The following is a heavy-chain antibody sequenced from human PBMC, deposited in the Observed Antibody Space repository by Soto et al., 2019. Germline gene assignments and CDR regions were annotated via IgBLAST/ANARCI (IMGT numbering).Heavy chain of an antibody. CDR1: AGTFISYA. CDR2: IIPIFGTA. Sequence: SSVKVSCKAAAGTFISYAISWVRQAPGQGREWMGGIIPIFGTANYAQKFQGRVTITADECTSTAYMELSSLRSEDTAVYYCASFNRLGGTYYDHYYGMDVRGQGTTVNVSS. J-gene: IGHJ6*02. CDR3: ASFNRLGGTYYDHYYGMDV. V-gene: IGHV1-69*13. D-gene: IGHD1-26*01.